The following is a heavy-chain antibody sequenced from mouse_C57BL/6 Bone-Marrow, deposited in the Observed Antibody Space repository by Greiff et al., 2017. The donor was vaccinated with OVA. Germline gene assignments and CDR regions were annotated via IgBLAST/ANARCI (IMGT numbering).Heavy chain of an antibody. CDR3: AREENWDFSWFAY. J-gene: IGHJ3*01. V-gene: IGHV14-3*01. CDR1: GYNFNNSY. CDR2: IDPANGNT. Sequence: VQLQQSVAELVRPGASVKLSCTASGYNFNNSYMHWVKQRPEQGLEWIGRIDPANGNTKYAQKFQGKATMTADKSSNTAYMQLSSLTSEDTAIYYCAREENWDFSWFAYWGQGTLVTVSA. D-gene: IGHD4-1*01.